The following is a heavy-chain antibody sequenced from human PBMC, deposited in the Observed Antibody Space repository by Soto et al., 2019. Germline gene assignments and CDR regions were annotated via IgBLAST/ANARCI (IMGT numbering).Heavy chain of an antibody. Sequence: RRLSCAASGFTFSSYAMSWVRQAPGKGLEWVSAISGSGGSTYYADSVKGRFTISRDNSKNTLYLQMNSPRAEDTAVYYCANIGTMAVAAFDYCGQGPLVTGSS. V-gene: IGHV3-23*01. CDR1: GFTFSSYA. D-gene: IGHD6-19*01. CDR3: ANIGTMAVAAFDY. J-gene: IGHJ4*02. CDR2: ISGSGGST.